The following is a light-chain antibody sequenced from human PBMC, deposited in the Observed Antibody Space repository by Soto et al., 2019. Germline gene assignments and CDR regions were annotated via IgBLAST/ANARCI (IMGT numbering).Light chain of an antibody. Sequence: QSVLTQPPSASGTPGQRVTISCSGSRSNIGSNTVNLYQQLPGTAPKLLIYSNNQRPSGVPDRFSGSKSGTSDSLAISGLQSEDEAEYYCAVWDDSLTGWVFGGGTKVTVL. CDR2: SNN. V-gene: IGLV1-44*01. CDR1: RSNIGSNT. CDR3: AVWDDSLTGWV. J-gene: IGLJ3*02.